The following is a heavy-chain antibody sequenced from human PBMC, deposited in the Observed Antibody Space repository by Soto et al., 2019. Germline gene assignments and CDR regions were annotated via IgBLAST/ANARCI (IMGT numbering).Heavy chain of an antibody. CDR3: VRDKRKLLGIFPGY. CDR1: GFNVTTNC. J-gene: IGHJ4*02. Sequence: GGSLRLSCVGSGFNVTTNCMRWVRQAPGKALECVSVLCSGGPTYYSDSVKGRFTISRDIFSNTLHLKMNNLRAEDTAVYYCVRDKRKLLGIFPGYCGQGSQVTVSS. V-gene: IGHV3-53*01. CDR2: LCSGGPT. D-gene: IGHD2-21*01.